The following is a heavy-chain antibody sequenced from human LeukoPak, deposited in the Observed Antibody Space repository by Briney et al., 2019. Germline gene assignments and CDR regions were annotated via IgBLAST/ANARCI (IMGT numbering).Heavy chain of an antibody. V-gene: IGHV4-4*07. D-gene: IGHD6-19*01. CDR1: GGSISSYY. J-gene: IGHJ4*02. Sequence: PSETLSLTCTVSGGSISSYYWSWIRQPAGKGLEWIGRIYTSGSTNYNPSLKSRVTMSVDTSKNQFSLKLSSVTAADTAVYYCASTLYSSGWYLFDYWGQGTLVTVSS. CDR2: IYTSGST. CDR3: ASTLYSSGWYLFDY.